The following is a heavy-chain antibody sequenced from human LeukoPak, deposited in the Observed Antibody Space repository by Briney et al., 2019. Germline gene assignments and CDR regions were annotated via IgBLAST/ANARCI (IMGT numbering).Heavy chain of an antibody. Sequence: SGGSLRLSCAASEFTFSDYSMNWVRQAPGKGLEWVSSITGSSGYIYYADSVKGRFTISRDNAKNSLYLQMNSLRAEDTAVYYCARGSSGFDYWGQGTLVTVSS. J-gene: IGHJ4*02. CDR1: EFTFSDYS. CDR2: ITGSSGYI. D-gene: IGHD1-26*01. CDR3: ARGSSGFDY. V-gene: IGHV3-21*01.